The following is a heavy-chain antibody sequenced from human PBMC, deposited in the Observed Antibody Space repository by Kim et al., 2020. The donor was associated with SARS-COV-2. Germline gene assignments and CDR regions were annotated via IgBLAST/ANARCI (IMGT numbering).Heavy chain of an antibody. CDR1: GYTFTSYD. CDR2: MNPNSGNT. D-gene: IGHD3-10*01. CDR3: ARGVMVQGVFYYYYYMDV. J-gene: IGHJ6*03. Sequence: ASVKVSCKASGYTFTSYDINWVRQATGQGLEWMGWMNPNSGNTGYAQKFQGRVNMTRNTSISTAYMELSSLRSEDTAVYYCARGVMVQGVFYYYYYMDVWGKGTTVTVSS. V-gene: IGHV1-8*01.